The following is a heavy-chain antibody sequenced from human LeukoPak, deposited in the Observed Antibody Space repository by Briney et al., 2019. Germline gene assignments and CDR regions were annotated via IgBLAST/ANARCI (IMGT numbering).Heavy chain of an antibody. CDR1: GFTFSSYS. V-gene: IGHV3-48*01. CDR2: ISSSSSTI. J-gene: IGHJ6*02. Sequence: GGSLRLSCAASGFTFSSYSMNWVRQAPGKGLEWVSYISSSSSTIYYADSVKGRFTISRDNSKNTLSLQMNSLRVEDTAVYCCAKGGSHYYYGMDVWGQGTTVTVSS. CDR3: AKGGSHYYYGMDV.